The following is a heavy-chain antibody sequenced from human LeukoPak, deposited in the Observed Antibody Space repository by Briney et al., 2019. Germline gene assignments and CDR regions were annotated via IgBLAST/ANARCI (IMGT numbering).Heavy chain of an antibody. Sequence: GGSLRLSCAASGFTFSGYWMHWVRQVPGKGLVWISYISDDGRSKGYADSVRGRFTISRDNAKNTLYLQMNSLRAEDTAVYYCARDSGELLWFGELLGDYGMDVWGQGTTVTVSS. CDR1: GFTFSGYW. CDR3: ARDSGELLWFGELLGDYGMDV. CDR2: ISDDGRSK. V-gene: IGHV3-74*01. D-gene: IGHD3-10*01. J-gene: IGHJ6*02.